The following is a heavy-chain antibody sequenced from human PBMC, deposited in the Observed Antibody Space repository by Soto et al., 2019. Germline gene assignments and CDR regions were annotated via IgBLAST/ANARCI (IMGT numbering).Heavy chain of an antibody. V-gene: IGHV1-18*01. D-gene: IGHD1-26*01. CDR2: ISANNGKT. CDR1: GYTFSNYA. CDR3: ARESGPSDH. Sequence: QVQLVESGAEVKKPGASVKVSCKASGYTFSNYALSWVRQAPGHGLEWMGWISANNGKTNYAQKFQGRVTMTTDTSTNTAYMELRSLRSDDTAVYYCARESGPSDHWGQGTLVTVSS. J-gene: IGHJ4*02.